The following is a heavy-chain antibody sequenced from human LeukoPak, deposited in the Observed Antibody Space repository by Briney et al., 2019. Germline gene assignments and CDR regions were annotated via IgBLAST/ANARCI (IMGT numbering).Heavy chain of an antibody. V-gene: IGHV4-59*01. D-gene: IGHD3-22*01. Sequence: SETLSLTCTVSGGSISSYYWSWIRQPPGKGLEWIGYIYYSGSTNYNPSLKSRVTISVDTSKNQFSLKLSSVTAADTAVYYCARGDHTYDSSGYLPYWGQGTLVTVSS. CDR1: GGSISSYY. CDR2: IYYSGST. J-gene: IGHJ4*02. CDR3: ARGDHTYDSSGYLPY.